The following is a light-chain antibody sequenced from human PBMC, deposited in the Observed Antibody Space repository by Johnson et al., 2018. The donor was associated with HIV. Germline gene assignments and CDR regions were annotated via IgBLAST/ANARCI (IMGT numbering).Light chain of an antibody. CDR3: ATGDSSLCAYV. CDR1: SSNIGNNY. Sequence: QSALTQPPSVSAAPGQKVTISCSGSSSNIGNNYVSWYQQLPGTAPKLLIYDNNKRPSGIPDRFSGSKSGTSATLCITGLQTGDEDDYYCATGDSSLCAYVFGTGTKGTVL. CDR2: DNN. J-gene: IGLJ1*01. V-gene: IGLV1-51*01.